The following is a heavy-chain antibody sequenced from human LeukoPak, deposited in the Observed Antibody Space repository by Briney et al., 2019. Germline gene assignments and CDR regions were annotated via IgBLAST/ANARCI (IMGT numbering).Heavy chain of an antibody. Sequence: ASVKVSCKASGYTFTGYYIHWVRQAPGQGLEWMGRINPNSGGTNYVQKFQGRVNMTRDTSISTAYMELSRLRSDDTAVYYCARDPRIAVAGKYFAYWGQGPLVTVS. J-gene: IGHJ4*02. CDR2: INPNSGGT. CDR1: GYTFTGYY. CDR3: ARDPRIAVAGKYFAY. V-gene: IGHV1-2*06. D-gene: IGHD6-19*01.